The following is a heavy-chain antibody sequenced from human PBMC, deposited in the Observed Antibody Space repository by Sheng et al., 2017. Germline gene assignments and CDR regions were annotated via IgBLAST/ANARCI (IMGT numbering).Heavy chain of an antibody. J-gene: IGHJ3*02. D-gene: IGHD3-3*01. CDR1: GGSFSGYY. CDR2: INHSGST. Sequence: QVQLQQWGAGLLKPSETLSLTCAVYGGSFSGYYWSWIRQPPGKGLEWIGEINHSGSTNYNPSLKSRVTISVDTSKNQFSLKLSSVTTADTAVYYCARVARFFANAFDIWGQGTMVTVSS. CDR3: ARVARFFANAFDI. V-gene: IGHV4-34*01.